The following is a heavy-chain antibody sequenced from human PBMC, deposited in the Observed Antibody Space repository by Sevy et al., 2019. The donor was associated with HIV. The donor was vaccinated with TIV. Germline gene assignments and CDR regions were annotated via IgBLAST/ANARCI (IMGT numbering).Heavy chain of an antibody. V-gene: IGHV3-49*03. J-gene: IGHJ4*02. CDR2: IKTKTYSGTT. CDR3: TRDLYGSGWFYFDY. Sequence: GGCLRLSCTASGFTSGDYAMSWFRQAPGKGLERVGFIKTKTYSGTTEYAASVKGRFIISRDDSKNIAYLHMNSLKTEHTAVYYCTRDLYGSGWFYFDYWGQGTLVFVSS. D-gene: IGHD6-19*01. CDR1: GFTSGDYA.